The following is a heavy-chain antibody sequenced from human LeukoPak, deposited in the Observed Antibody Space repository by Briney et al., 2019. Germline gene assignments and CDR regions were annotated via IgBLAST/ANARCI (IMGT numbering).Heavy chain of an antibody. CDR2: TYYSSKWYN. Sequence: SQTLSLTCAISGDSVSSNSATWIWLRQSPSRGLEWLGRTYYSSKWYNDYGLSVRGRITVNPDTSKNQFSLQLNSVTAADTAVYYCVIMPGYWGQGTLVTVSS. CDR3: VIMPGY. J-gene: IGHJ4*02. CDR1: GDSVSSNSAT. D-gene: IGHD2-2*01. V-gene: IGHV6-1*01.